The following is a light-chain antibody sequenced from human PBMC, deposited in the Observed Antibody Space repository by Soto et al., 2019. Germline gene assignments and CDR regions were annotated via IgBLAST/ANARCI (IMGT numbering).Light chain of an antibody. CDR3: QHYNNWPPWT. CDR2: GAS. CDR1: QSISSN. J-gene: IGKJ1*01. V-gene: IGKV3-15*01. Sequence: EIVMTQSPATLSVSPGERDTLSCRASQSISSNLAWYQQKPGQAPRLLIYGASTRATAIPARFSGSGSGTQFTLTITSLQSEDFAVYYCQHYNNWPPWTFGQGTKVDIK.